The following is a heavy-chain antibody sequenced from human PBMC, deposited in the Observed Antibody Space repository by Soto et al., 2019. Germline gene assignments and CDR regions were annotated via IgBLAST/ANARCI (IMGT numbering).Heavy chain of an antibody. CDR2: ISNSGGST. V-gene: IGHV3-23*01. CDR3: AKLSSSRWRSPFDC. CDR1: GFTFSSYA. Sequence: GGSLRLSCAASGFTFSSYAMCWVRQGPGKGLEWVSSISNSGGSTYYADSVKRRCTISRANSKNTLFLQMNRLRAEDTAVYYCAKLSSSRWRSPFDCWGQGTLVTVSS. D-gene: IGHD6-13*01. J-gene: IGHJ4*02.